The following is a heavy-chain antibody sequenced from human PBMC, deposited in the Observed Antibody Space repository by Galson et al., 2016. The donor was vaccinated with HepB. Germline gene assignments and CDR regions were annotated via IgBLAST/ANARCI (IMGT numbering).Heavy chain of an antibody. D-gene: IGHD3-10*01. CDR1: GYTFSGYY. CDR2: INPNSGAA. J-gene: IGHJ4*02. V-gene: IGHV1-2*06. CDR3: ARGRDYMGRRGFDY. Sequence: SVKVSCKASGYTFSGYYLHWVRQAPGQGLEWMGRINPNSGAANFAQKFRGRVTMTRDTSITTVDIELSSLTSDDTAVYSCARGRDYMGRRGFDYWGQGTLVTVSS.